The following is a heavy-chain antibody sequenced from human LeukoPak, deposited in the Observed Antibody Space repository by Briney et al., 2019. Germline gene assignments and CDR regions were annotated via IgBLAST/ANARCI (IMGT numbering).Heavy chain of an antibody. CDR3: ARADRYYYDSSGSDALDI. V-gene: IGHV3-11*01. Sequence: GGSLRLSCAASGFTFSDYYMSWIRQAPGKGLEWVSYISSSGSTIYYADSVKGRFTISRDNAKNSLYLQMNSLRAEDTAVYYCARADRYYYDSSGSDALDIWGQGTMVTVSS. J-gene: IGHJ3*02. CDR1: GFTFSDYY. D-gene: IGHD3-22*01. CDR2: ISSSGSTI.